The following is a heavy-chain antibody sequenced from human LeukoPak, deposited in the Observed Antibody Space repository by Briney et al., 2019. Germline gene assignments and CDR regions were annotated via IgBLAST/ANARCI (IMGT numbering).Heavy chain of an antibody. V-gene: IGHV3-74*01. J-gene: IGHJ4*02. D-gene: IGHD6-6*01. CDR2: INTDGSIT. CDR1: GFTFSDYW. Sequence: GGSLRLSCAASGFTFSDYWIHWVRQAPGKGLVWVSRINTDGSITNYADSVKGRFSISRDNAKNTLYLQMSSLRAEDTAVYYCAKDASIASRASPDYWGQGAQVTVSS. CDR3: AKDASIASRASPDY.